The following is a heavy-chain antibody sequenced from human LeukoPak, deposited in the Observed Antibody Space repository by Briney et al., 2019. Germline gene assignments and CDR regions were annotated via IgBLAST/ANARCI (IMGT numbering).Heavy chain of an antibody. J-gene: IGHJ4*02. D-gene: IGHD3-3*01. CDR1: GFTHSNAW. Sequence: PGGSLRLSCAASGFTHSNAWMSWVRHAPGKGLEWVGRIKSKTDGGTTDYAAPVKGRFTISRDDSKNTLYLQMNSLKTEDTAVYYCTTDRPRGWIFGVVIREVFDYWGQGTLVTVSS. CDR3: TTDRPRGWIFGVVIREVFDY. V-gene: IGHV3-15*01. CDR2: IKSKTDGGTT.